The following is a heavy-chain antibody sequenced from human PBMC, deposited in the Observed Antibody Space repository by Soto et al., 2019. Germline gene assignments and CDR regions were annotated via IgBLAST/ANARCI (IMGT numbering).Heavy chain of an antibody. Sequence: ASVKVSCKASGYTFTSYGISWVRQAPGQGLEWMGWISAYKGNTNYAQKLQGRFIMTTDTSTSTAYMELRSLRSDDTAVYYCARECPYYDFWSGYYWPPYYYYGMDVWGQGTTVTVSS. J-gene: IGHJ6*02. D-gene: IGHD3-3*01. CDR2: ISAYKGNT. CDR1: GYTFTSYG. CDR3: ARECPYYDFWSGYYWPPYYYYGMDV. V-gene: IGHV1-18*01.